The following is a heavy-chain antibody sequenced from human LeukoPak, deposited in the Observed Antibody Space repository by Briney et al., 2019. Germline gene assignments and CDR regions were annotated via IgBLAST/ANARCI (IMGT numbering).Heavy chain of an antibody. D-gene: IGHD4-11*01. J-gene: IGHJ3*01. CDR3: ARESGYRDSNYIGTFDL. CDR1: DDSINNHF. Sequence: SETLSLTCTVSDDSINNHFWSWVRQSPGRGLEWIGYIHYSGTTSYNPSLKRRATIVLDASNNKFSLKLASVTAADTAVYFCARESGYRDSNYIGTFDLWGRGLLITVSS. V-gene: IGHV4-59*11. CDR2: IHYSGTT.